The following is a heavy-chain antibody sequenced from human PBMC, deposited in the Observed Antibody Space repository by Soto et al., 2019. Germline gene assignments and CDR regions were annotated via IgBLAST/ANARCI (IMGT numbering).Heavy chain of an antibody. V-gene: IGHV3-33*01. D-gene: IGHD4-17*01. Sequence: QVQLVESGGGVVQPGRSLRLSCAASGFTFSSYGMHWVRQAPGKGLEWVAVIWYDGSNKYYADSVKGRFTISRDNSKNTLYLQMNSLRAEDTAVYYCARAEWTTVNPPDYWGQGTLVTVSS. CDR1: GFTFSSYG. J-gene: IGHJ4*02. CDR3: ARAEWTTVNPPDY. CDR2: IWYDGSNK.